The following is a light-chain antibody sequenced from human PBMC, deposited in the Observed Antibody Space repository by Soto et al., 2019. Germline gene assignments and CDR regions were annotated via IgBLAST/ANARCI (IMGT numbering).Light chain of an antibody. CDR2: GNS. J-gene: IGLJ2*01. Sequence: QSVLTQPPSVSGAPGQRVTISCTGSSSNIGAGYDVHWYQQLPGTAPKLLIYGNSNRPSGVPDRFSGSKSGTSASLAITGHQAEDEADYYCQSYDSSLSGSGFGGGTKLTVL. CDR3: QSYDSSLSGSG. CDR1: SSNIGAGYD. V-gene: IGLV1-40*01.